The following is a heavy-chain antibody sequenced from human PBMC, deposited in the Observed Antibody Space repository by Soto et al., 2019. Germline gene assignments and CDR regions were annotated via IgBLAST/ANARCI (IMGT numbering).Heavy chain of an antibody. Sequence: PGGSLRLSCAASGFTFSSYTMNWVRQAPGKGLEWVSGITISGDRTSYADSVKGRFTISRDNSKNTLFLQMNSLRIEDTAVYYWAESGCGHYRQWAHWGQGTLVTVSS. CDR2: ITISGDRT. CDR3: AESGCGHYRQWAH. CDR1: GFTFSSYT. D-gene: IGHD6-19*01. V-gene: IGHV3-23*01. J-gene: IGHJ1*01.